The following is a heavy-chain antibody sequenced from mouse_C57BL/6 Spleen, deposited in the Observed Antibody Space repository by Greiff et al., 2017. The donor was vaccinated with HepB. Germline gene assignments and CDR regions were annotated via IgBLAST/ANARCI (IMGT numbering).Heavy chain of an antibody. J-gene: IGHJ4*01. CDR1: GYTFTSYW. CDR2: IHPNSGST. CDR3: AREITVTTGSHYYAMDY. D-gene: IGHD2-13*01. V-gene: IGHV1-64*01. Sequence: VQLQQSGAELVKPGASVKLSCKASGYTFTSYWMHWVKQRPGQGLEWIGMIHPNSGSTNYNEKFKSKATLTVDKSYSTAYMQLSSLTSEDSAVYYCAREITVTTGSHYYAMDYWGQGTLVTVSS.